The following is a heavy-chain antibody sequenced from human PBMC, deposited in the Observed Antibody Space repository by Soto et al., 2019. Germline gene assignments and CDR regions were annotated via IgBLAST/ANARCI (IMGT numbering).Heavy chain of an antibody. J-gene: IGHJ4*02. V-gene: IGHV3-43*01. Sequence: EVQLVESGGVVVQPGGSLRLSCAASGFTFDDYTMHWVRQAPGKGLEWVSLISWDGGSTYYADSVKGRFTISRDNSKNSLYLQMNSLRTEDTALYYCAKDHQGRSYYYDSSGYFDYWGQGTLVTVSS. D-gene: IGHD3-22*01. CDR1: GFTFDDYT. CDR2: ISWDGGST. CDR3: AKDHQGRSYYYDSSGYFDY.